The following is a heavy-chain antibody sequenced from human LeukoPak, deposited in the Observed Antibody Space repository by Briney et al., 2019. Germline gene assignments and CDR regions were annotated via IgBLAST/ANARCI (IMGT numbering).Heavy chain of an antibody. CDR2: IYYSGST. CDR1: GGSISSSSYY. Sequence: SETLSLTCTVSGGSISSSSYYWGWIRQPPGKGLEWIGSIYYSGSTYYNPSLKSRVTISVDTSKNQFSLRLSSVTAADTAVYYCAREGPSGDIDYWGQGTLVTVSS. D-gene: IGHD7-27*01. V-gene: IGHV4-39*07. CDR3: AREGPSGDIDY. J-gene: IGHJ4*02.